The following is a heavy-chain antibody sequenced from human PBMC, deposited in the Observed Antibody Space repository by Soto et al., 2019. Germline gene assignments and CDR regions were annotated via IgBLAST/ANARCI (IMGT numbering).Heavy chain of an antibody. V-gene: IGHV4-34*01. D-gene: IGHD2-15*01. CDR1: GGSFSGYY. CDR2: INHSGST. Sequence: SETRCLTCAGYGGSFSGYYWRWIRQPPGKGLEWIGEINHSGSTNYNPSLKSRVTISVDTSKNQFSLKLSSVTAADTAVYYCARGRFVYSWFDPWGQGTLVT. J-gene: IGHJ5*02. CDR3: ARGRFVYSWFDP.